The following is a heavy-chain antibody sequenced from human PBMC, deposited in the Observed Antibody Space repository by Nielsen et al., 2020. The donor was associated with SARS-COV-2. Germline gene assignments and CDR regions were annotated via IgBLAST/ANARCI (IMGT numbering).Heavy chain of an antibody. CDR2: IIPILGIA. V-gene: IGHV1-69*02. J-gene: IGHJ5*02. Sequence: SVKVSCKASGGTFSSYTISWVRQAPGQGLEWMGRIIPILGIANYAQKFQGRVTITADKSTSTAYMELSSLRSEDTAVYYCASGHYVWGSYRHRGNWFDPWGQGTLVTVSS. CDR1: GGTFSSYT. CDR3: ASGHYVWGSYRHRGNWFDP. D-gene: IGHD3-16*02.